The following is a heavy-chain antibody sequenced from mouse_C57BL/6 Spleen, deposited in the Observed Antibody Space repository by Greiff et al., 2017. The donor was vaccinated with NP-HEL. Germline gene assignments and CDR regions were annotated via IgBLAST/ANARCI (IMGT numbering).Heavy chain of an antibody. J-gene: IGHJ3*01. V-gene: IGHV5-6*01. CDR1: GFTFSSYG. CDR2: ISSGGSYT. Sequence: EVQGVESGGDLVKPGGSLKLSCAASGFTFSSYGMSWVRQTPDKRLEWVATISSGGSYTYYPDSVKGRFTISRDNAKNTLYLQMSSLKSEDTAMYYCARLEFSWFAYWGQGTLVTVSA. CDR3: ARLEFSWFAY.